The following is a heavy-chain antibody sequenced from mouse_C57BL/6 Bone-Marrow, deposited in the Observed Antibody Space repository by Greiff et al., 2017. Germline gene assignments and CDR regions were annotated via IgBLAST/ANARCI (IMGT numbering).Heavy chain of an antibody. D-gene: IGHD2-3*01. CDR1: GYSITSGYY. Sequence: ESGPGLVKPSQSLSLTCSVTGYSITSGYYWNWIRQFPGNKLEWMGYISYDGSNNYNPSLKNRISITRDTSKNQFFLKLNSVTTEDTATYYCARDQGWLLRLDYWGQGTTLTVSS. V-gene: IGHV3-6*01. CDR3: ARDQGWLLRLDY. CDR2: ISYDGSN. J-gene: IGHJ2*01.